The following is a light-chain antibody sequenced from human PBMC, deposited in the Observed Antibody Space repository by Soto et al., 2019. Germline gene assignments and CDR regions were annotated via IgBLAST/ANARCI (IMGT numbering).Light chain of an antibody. CDR3: QQYGSSPLT. Sequence: EIVLTQSPGTLSLSPGERATLSCRASQSVSSIYLAWYQQKPGQAPRLLIYAASSSATGIPDRFSGSGSGTDFTLTISRLEPEDVVVYYCQQYGSSPLTFGGGTKVEIK. CDR1: QSVSSIY. J-gene: IGKJ4*02. V-gene: IGKV3-20*01. CDR2: AAS.